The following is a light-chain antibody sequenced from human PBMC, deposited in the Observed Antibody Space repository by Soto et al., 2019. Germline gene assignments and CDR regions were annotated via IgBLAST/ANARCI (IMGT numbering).Light chain of an antibody. CDR2: EVD. CDR1: SSDVGDYRF. Sequence: QSVLTQPASVSGSPGQSITISCTATSSDVGDYRFVSWYQVHAGKAPKLLIFEVDLRPAGVSHRFSGSKSGNTASLRISGLQAEDEAHYYCNSYTTANTVIFGGGTKLTVL. CDR3: NSYTTANTVI. V-gene: IGLV2-14*01. J-gene: IGLJ2*01.